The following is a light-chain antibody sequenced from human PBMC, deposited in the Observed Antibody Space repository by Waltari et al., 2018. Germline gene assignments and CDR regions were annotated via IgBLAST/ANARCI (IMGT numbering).Light chain of an antibody. CDR3: QQYNSSSGYT. J-gene: IGKJ2*01. CDR2: KAS. Sequence: DIQMTQSPSTLSASVGDRVSIPCRASQSIRSWLAWYQQKPGKAPKLLIYKASYLESGVPSRFSGSGSGTEFTLTISSLQPDDFATYFCQQYNSSSGYTFGQGTKLVVK. CDR1: QSIRSW. V-gene: IGKV1-5*03.